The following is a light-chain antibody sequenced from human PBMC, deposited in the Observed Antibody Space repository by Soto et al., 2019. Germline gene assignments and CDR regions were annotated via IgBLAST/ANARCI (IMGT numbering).Light chain of an antibody. CDR2: DAS. Sequence: EIVLTQSPATLSSSPGKRATLSCRASQSVSSFLAWYQQKPGQAPRLLIYDASNRATGIPARFSGSGSGTDFTLTISSLEPEDFAVYYCQQRSNWPITFGQGTRLEIK. CDR1: QSVSSF. CDR3: QQRSNWPIT. V-gene: IGKV3-11*01. J-gene: IGKJ5*01.